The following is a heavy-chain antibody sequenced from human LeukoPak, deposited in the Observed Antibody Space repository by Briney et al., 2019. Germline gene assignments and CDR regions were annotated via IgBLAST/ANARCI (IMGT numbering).Heavy chain of an antibody. CDR2: IFYSGST. D-gene: IGHD3-22*01. Sequence: ASETLSLTCAVYGGSFSGYYWSWIRQPPGKALEWIGNIFYSGSTYYSPSLKRRVTISLDTSRNQFSLKLNSVTAADTAVYYCAKSNGYGLIDIWGQGTMVTVSS. J-gene: IGHJ3*02. CDR1: GGSFSGYY. V-gene: IGHV4-34*12. CDR3: AKSNGYGLIDI.